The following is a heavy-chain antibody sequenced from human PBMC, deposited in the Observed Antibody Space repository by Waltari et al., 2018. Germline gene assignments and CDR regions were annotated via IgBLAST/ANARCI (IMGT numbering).Heavy chain of an antibody. V-gene: IGHV3-74*01. J-gene: IGHJ6*02. Sequence: EEQLVESGGGLVQPGESLRLSCAASGFTFSRYWMDWVRQAPGKGLVLVSRINRVGSITIYAESVKGRFTISRDNAKITLYVQMNRLRAEDTAVYYCARVATKTYSSPVPGRPYYYGMDVWGQGTTVTVSS. D-gene: IGHD6-13*01. CDR2: INRVGSIT. CDR3: ARVATKTYSSPVPGRPYYYGMDV. CDR1: GFTFSRYW.